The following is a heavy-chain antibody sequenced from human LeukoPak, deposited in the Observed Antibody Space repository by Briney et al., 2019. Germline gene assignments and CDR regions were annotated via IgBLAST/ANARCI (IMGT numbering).Heavy chain of an antibody. J-gene: IGHJ3*02. CDR2: INPNSGGT. D-gene: IGHD2-2*01. CDR3: ARGDIVVVPASHDAFDI. CDR1: GYTFTGYY. Sequence: ASVKVSCKASGYTFTGYYMYWVRQAPRQGLELMGWINPNSGGTTYAQKFQGRVTMTRDTSISTAYMELSRLRSDDTAVYYCARGDIVVVPASHDAFDIWGQGTMVTVSS. V-gene: IGHV1-2*02.